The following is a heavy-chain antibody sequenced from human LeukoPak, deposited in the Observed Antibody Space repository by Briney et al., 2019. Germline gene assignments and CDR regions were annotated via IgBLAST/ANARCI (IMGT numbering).Heavy chain of an antibody. V-gene: IGHV1-46*01. CDR1: GYTFTSYY. CDR3: ARGRYYYDSSGFNWFDP. Sequence: ASVKVSCKASGYTFTSYYMHWVRQAPGQGLEWMGIINPSGGSTSYAQKFQGRVTTTRDTSTSTVYMELSGLRSEDTAVYYCARGRYYYDSSGFNWFDPWGQGTLVTVSS. CDR2: INPSGGST. J-gene: IGHJ5*02. D-gene: IGHD3-22*01.